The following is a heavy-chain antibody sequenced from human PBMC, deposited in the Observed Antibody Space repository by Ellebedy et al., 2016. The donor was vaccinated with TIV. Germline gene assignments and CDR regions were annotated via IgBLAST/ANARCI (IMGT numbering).Heavy chain of an antibody. D-gene: IGHD3-3*01. V-gene: IGHV3-11*01. CDR2: ISSSGSTI. Sequence: GGSLRLSXAASGFTFSDYYMSWIRQAPGKGLEWVSYISSSGSTIYYADSVKGRFTISRDNAKNSLYLQMNSLRAEDTAVYYCARDPILRFLEWLPSYYMDVWGKGTTVTVSS. CDR1: GFTFSDYY. J-gene: IGHJ6*03. CDR3: ARDPILRFLEWLPSYYMDV.